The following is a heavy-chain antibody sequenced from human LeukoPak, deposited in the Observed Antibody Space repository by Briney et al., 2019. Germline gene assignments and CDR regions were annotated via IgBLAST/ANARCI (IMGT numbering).Heavy chain of an antibody. J-gene: IGHJ4*02. CDR3: ARDRESSSPIDY. D-gene: IGHD6-13*01. Sequence: PGGSLRLSCAASGFSFSIYSMNWVRQAPGKGLEWVSSISSSSSYIYYADSVKGRFTISRDNAKNSLYLQMNSLRAEDTAVYYCARDRESSSPIDYWGQGTLVTVSS. CDR1: GFSFSIYS. CDR2: ISSSSSYI. V-gene: IGHV3-21*01.